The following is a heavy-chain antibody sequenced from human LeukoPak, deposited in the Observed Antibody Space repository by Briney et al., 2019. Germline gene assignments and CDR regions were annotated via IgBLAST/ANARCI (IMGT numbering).Heavy chain of an antibody. CDR1: GFTFSDYY. J-gene: IGHJ4*02. V-gene: IGHV3-11*06. Sequence: GGSLRLSCAASGFTFSDYYMSWIRQAPGKGLEWVSYISSSGSYTNYADSVKGRFTISRDNAKNSLYLQMNSLRAEDTAVYYCARSGIAVAGTVDYWGQGTLVTVSS. D-gene: IGHD6-19*01. CDR3: ARSGIAVAGTVDY. CDR2: ISSSGSYT.